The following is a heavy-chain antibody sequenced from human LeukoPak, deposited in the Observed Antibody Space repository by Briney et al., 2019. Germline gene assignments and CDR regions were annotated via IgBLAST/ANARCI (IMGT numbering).Heavy chain of an antibody. V-gene: IGHV3-53*01. D-gene: IGHD4-17*01. Sequence: GGSLRLSCAASGFTVSSNFMSWVRQAPEKGLEWVSVMYSDGSTYYADSVKGRFTISRDDSKNTVYLQMSSLRADDTAVYYCARDRNYGDNQSYYFDYWGQGTLVTVSS. CDR2: MYSDGST. J-gene: IGHJ4*02. CDR1: GFTVSSNF. CDR3: ARDRNYGDNQSYYFDY.